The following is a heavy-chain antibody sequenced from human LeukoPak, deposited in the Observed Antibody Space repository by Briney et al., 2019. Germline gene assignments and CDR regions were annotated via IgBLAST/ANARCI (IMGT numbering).Heavy chain of an antibody. CDR1: GYTFTSYG. CDR2: ISAYNGNT. V-gene: IGHV1-18*01. CDR3: CQSGSSDPYQD. D-gene: IGHD1-26*01. Sequence: ASVKVSCKASGYTFTSYGISWVRQAPGQGLEWMGWISAYNGNTNYAQKLHGRVTMTTDTSTSTAYMELRSLRSDDTAVYYCCQSGSSDPYQDWGQGTLVTVSS. J-gene: IGHJ4*02.